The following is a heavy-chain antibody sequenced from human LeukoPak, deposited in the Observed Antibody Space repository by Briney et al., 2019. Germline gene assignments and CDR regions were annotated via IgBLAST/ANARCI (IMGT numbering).Heavy chain of an antibody. D-gene: IGHD6-19*01. CDR2: IHYSGST. V-gene: IGHV4-59*13. CDR1: GGSISRYY. CDR3: ARDLDNSGWYVFDY. Sequence: ASETLSLTCTVSGGSISRYYWGWIRQPPGKGLEWIGYIHYSGSTNSNPSLKSRVTISVDTSKNQFSLKLRSVTAADTAVYYCARDLDNSGWYVFDYWGRGNLVTVSS. J-gene: IGHJ4*02.